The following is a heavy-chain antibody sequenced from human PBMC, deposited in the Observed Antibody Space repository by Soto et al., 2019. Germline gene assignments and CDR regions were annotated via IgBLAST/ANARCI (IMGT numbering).Heavy chain of an antibody. J-gene: IGHJ4*01. CDR2: IYSGGST. V-gene: IGHV3-53*01. CDR1: GFTVSSNY. Sequence: GGSLRLSCAASGFTVSSNYMSWVRQAPGKGLEWVSVIYSGGSTYYADSVKGRFTISRDNSKNTLYLQMNSLRAEDTAVYYCARGGSGWHNYCLGSWGPGNLANVSS. D-gene: IGHD6-19*01. CDR3: ARGGSGWHNYCLGS.